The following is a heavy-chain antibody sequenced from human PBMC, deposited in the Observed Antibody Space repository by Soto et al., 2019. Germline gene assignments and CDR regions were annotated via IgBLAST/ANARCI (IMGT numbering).Heavy chain of an antibody. Sequence: SETLSLTCAVSGGSISSGGYSWSWIRQPPGKGLEWIGYIYHSGSTYYNPSLKSRVTISVDRSKNQFSLKLSSVTAADTAVYYCARASTTVTTLDYWGQGTQVTVSS. CDR2: IYHSGST. D-gene: IGHD4-17*01. V-gene: IGHV4-30-2*01. CDR1: GGSISSGGYS. CDR3: ARASTTVTTLDY. J-gene: IGHJ4*02.